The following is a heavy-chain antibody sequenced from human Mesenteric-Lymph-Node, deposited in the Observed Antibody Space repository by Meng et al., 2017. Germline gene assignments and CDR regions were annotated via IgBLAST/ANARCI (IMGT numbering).Heavy chain of an antibody. J-gene: IGHJ4*02. Sequence: GESLKISCAASGFPFSSYAMSWVRQAPGKGLEWVSAISGSGGSTYYADSVKGRFTISRDNPKNTLYLQKNSLRAEDTAVYYCACPNYYGSGTLDYWGQGTLVTVSS. D-gene: IGHD3-10*01. CDR3: ACPNYYGSGTLDY. CDR1: GFPFSSYA. V-gene: IGHV3-23*01. CDR2: ISGSGGST.